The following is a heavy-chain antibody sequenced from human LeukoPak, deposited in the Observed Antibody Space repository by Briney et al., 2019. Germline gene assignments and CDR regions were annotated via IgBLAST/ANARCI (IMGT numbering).Heavy chain of an antibody. CDR2: INPNSGGT. CDR3: ARVVDGSLAFDI. CDR1: GYTFTSYY. J-gene: IGHJ3*02. Sequence: ASVTVSCKASGYTFTSYYMHWVRQAPGQGLEWMGWINPNSGGTNYAQKFQGRVTMTRDTSISTAYMELSRLRSDDTAVYYCARVVDGSLAFDIWGQGTMVTVSS. V-gene: IGHV1-2*02. D-gene: IGHD3-22*01.